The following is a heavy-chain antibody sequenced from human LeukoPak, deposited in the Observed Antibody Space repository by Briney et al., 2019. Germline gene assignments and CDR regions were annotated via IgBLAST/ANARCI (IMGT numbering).Heavy chain of an antibody. V-gene: IGHV3-30*02. CDR3: TPLGVTTVTTGYYYMDV. D-gene: IGHD4-11*01. CDR2: IRYDGSNK. Sequence: GGSLRLSCAASGFTFSSYGMHWVRQAPGKGLEWVAFIRYDGSNKYYADSVKGRFTISRDNSKNTLYLQTNSLKTEDTAVYYCTPLGVTTVTTGYYYMDVWGKGTTVTVSS. CDR1: GFTFSSYG. J-gene: IGHJ6*03.